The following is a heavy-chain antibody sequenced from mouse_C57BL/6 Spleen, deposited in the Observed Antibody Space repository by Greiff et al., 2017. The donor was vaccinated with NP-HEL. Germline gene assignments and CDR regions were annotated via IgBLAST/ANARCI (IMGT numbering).Heavy chain of an antibody. D-gene: IGHD1-1*01. J-gene: IGHJ3*01. Sequence: EVQLQQSGPVLVKPGASVKMSCKASGYTFTDYYMNWVKQSHGKSLEWIGVINPYNGGTSYILKFKGKATLTVDKSSSTAYMELNSLTSEDSAVYYCARLDTTVVEGFAYWGQGTLVTVSA. CDR1: GYTFTDYY. CDR3: ARLDTTVVEGFAY. V-gene: IGHV1-19*01. CDR2: INPYNGGT.